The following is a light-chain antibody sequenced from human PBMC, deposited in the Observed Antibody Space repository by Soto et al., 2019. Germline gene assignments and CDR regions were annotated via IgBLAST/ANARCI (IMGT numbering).Light chain of an antibody. CDR3: SSYTSTVAYV. J-gene: IGLJ1*01. CDR1: SSDVDGYNY. V-gene: IGLV2-14*01. Sequence: QSVLTQPASVSGSPGQSITISCTGTSSDVDGYNYVSWYQQHPGKAHKLMIYDVSNRPSGVSNRFSGSKSGNTDSLTISWLQAEDEADYYCSSYTSTVAYVFGTGTKVTVL. CDR2: DVS.